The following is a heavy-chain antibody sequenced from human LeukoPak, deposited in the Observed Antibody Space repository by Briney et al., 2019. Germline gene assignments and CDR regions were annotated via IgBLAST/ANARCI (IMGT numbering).Heavy chain of an antibody. CDR1: GGSISSYY. CDR3: ARGIESYGDYGY. D-gene: IGHD4-17*01. CDR2: MYNSGST. Sequence: PSETLSLTCTVSGGSISSYYWSWIRQPPGKGLEWIAYMYNSGSTNYNPSLKSRVTISIDTSKNQFSLKLSSLTAADTAIYYCARGIESYGDYGYWGQGILVTVSS. J-gene: IGHJ4*02. V-gene: IGHV4-59*01.